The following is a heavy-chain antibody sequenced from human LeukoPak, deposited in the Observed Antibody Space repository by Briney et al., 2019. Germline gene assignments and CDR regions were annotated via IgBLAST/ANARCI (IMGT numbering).Heavy chain of an antibody. CDR3: TTSSGPYYYYGMDV. Sequence: PGGSLRLSCAASGFTFSNAWMSWVRQAPGKGLEWVGRIKSKTDGGTTDYAAPVKGRFTISRDDSKNTLCLQMNSLKTEDTAVYYCTTSSGPYYYYGMDVWGQGTTVTVSS. J-gene: IGHJ6*02. V-gene: IGHV3-15*01. CDR2: IKSKTDGGTT. CDR1: GFTFSNAW.